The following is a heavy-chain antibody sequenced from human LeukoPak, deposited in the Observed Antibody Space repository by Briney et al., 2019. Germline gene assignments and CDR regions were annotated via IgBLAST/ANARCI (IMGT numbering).Heavy chain of an antibody. CDR1: GGSISSSSYY. Sequence: SETLSLTCTVSGGSISSSSYYWGWIRQPPGKGLEWIGSIYYSGSTYYNPSLKSRVTISVDTSKNQFSLKLSSVTAADTAVYYCARDPTYYDYVWGSYRFDAFDIWGQGTMVTVSS. CDR2: IYYSGST. J-gene: IGHJ3*02. D-gene: IGHD3-16*02. CDR3: ARDPTYYDYVWGSYRFDAFDI. V-gene: IGHV4-39*07.